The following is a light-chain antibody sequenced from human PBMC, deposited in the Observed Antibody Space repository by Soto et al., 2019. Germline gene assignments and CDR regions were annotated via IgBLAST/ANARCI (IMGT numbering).Light chain of an antibody. CDR3: QQRAKWPLFT. CDR1: QSVGSH. Sequence: EIVLTQSPATLSLSPGERATLSCRASQSVGSHLAWYQQKPGQAPRLLIYDTSNRATGIPGRFSGSGSGTDFTLTISSLEPEDFASYYCQQRAKWPLFTFGPGTKVDFK. CDR2: DTS. V-gene: IGKV3-11*01. J-gene: IGKJ3*01.